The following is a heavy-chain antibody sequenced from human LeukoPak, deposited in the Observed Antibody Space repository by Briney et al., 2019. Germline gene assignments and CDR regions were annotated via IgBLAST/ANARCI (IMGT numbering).Heavy chain of an antibody. D-gene: IGHD3-10*01. CDR3: ARDLLLWFGAPGGWFDP. V-gene: IGHV4-39*07. Sequence: PSETLSLTCAVSGGSISSSSYYWGWIRQPPGKGLEWIGRIYTSGSTNYNPSLKSRVTMSVDTSKNQFSLKLSSVTAADTAVYYCARDLLLWFGAPGGWFDPWGQGTLVTVSS. J-gene: IGHJ5*02. CDR2: IYTSGST. CDR1: GGSISSSSYY.